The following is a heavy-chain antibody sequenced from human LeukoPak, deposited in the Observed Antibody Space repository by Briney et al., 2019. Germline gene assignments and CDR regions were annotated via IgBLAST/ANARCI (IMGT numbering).Heavy chain of an antibody. Sequence: SETLSLTCTVSGGSISSYYWSWIRQPPGKGLEWIGYIYYSGSTNYNPSLKSRVTISVDTSKNQFSLKLSSVTAADTAVYYCARGVGDYVGYYYYYYYMDVWGKGTTVTISS. CDR1: GGSISSYY. CDR3: ARGVGDYVGYYYYYYYMDV. V-gene: IGHV4-59*01. D-gene: IGHD4-17*01. J-gene: IGHJ6*03. CDR2: IYYSGST.